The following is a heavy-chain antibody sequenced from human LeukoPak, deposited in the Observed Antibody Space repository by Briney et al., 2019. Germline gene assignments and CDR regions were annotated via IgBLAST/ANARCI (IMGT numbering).Heavy chain of an antibody. Sequence: GGSLRLSCAASGFTFSSYGMHWVRQAPGKGLEWVAFIRYDGSNKYYADSVKGRFTISRDNSKNTLYLQMNSLRAEDTAVYYCAKDHYDFWSGPYYYYYYYMDVWGKGTTVTVSS. D-gene: IGHD3-3*01. CDR3: AKDHYDFWSGPYYYYYYYMDV. V-gene: IGHV3-30*02. J-gene: IGHJ6*03. CDR1: GFTFSSYG. CDR2: IRYDGSNK.